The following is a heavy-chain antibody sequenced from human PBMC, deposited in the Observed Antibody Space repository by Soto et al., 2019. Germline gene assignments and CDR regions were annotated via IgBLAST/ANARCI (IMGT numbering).Heavy chain of an antibody. D-gene: IGHD2-2*01. Sequence: ASVKVSCKASGGTFSSYTISWVRQAPGQGLEWMGRIIPILGIANYAQKFQGRVTITADKSTSTAYMELSSLRSEDTAVYYCARDPAVVVPAAYYYYYMDVWGKGTTVTVSS. CDR1: GGTFSSYT. CDR3: ARDPAVVVPAAYYYYYMDV. J-gene: IGHJ6*03. CDR2: IIPILGIA. V-gene: IGHV1-69*04.